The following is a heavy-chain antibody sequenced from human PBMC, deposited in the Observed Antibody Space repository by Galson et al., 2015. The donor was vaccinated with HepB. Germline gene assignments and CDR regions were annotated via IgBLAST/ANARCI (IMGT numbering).Heavy chain of an antibody. V-gene: IGHV6-1*01. D-gene: IGHD3/OR15-3a*01. CDR3: ARSSGLIDY. Sequence: CAISGDSVSSNSAAWNWIRQSPSRGLEWLGRTYYRSKWYTDYALSVKGRITVNPDTSKNQFSLQLNSVTPEDTAVYYSARSSGLIDYWGQGTLVTVSS. CDR1: GDSVSSNSAA. J-gene: IGHJ4*02. CDR2: TYYRSKWYT.